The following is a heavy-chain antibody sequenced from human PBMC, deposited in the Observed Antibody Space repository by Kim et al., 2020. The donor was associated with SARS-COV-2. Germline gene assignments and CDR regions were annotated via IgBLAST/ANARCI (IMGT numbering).Heavy chain of an antibody. Sequence: GGSLRLSCAASGFTFSSYGMHWVRQAPGKGLEWVAVIWYDGSNKYYADSVKGRFTISRDNSKNTLYLQMNSLRAEDTAVYYCARDSRTHSSSWYQNWFDPWGQGTLVTVSS. D-gene: IGHD6-13*01. CDR2: IWYDGSNK. CDR1: GFTFSSYG. V-gene: IGHV3-33*01. J-gene: IGHJ5*02. CDR3: ARDSRTHSSSWYQNWFDP.